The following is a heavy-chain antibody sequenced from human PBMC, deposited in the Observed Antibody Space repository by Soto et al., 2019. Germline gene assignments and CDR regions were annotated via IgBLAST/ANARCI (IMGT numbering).Heavy chain of an antibody. CDR3: ARVLTDCGGDCYPTVDY. CDR1: GFTFSSYW. CDR2: IKQDGSEK. Sequence: PGGSLRLSCAASGFTFSSYWMSWVRQAPGKGLEWVANIKQDGSEKYYVDSVKGRFTISRDNAKNSLYLQMNSLRAEDTAVYYCARVLTDCGGDCYPTVDYWGQGTLVTVSS. D-gene: IGHD2-21*02. V-gene: IGHV3-7*01. J-gene: IGHJ4*02.